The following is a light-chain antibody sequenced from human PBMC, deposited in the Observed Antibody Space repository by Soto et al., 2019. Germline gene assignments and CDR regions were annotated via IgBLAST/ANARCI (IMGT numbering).Light chain of an antibody. J-gene: IGKJ1*01. CDR3: QQYNDYSST. CDR1: QSISAW. V-gene: IGKV1-5*03. Sequence: DIQMTQSPSTLSASVGDSVSINCRASQSISAWLAWYQQKPGKAPRLLIYKASTLEIGVPSRFSGSGSGTEFTLTISSLQPDDVAIYYCQQYNDYSSTFGQGTKVDIK. CDR2: KAS.